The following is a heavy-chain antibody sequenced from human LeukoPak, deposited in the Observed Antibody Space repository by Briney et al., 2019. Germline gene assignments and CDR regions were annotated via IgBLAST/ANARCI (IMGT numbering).Heavy chain of an antibody. D-gene: IGHD2-2*01. V-gene: IGHV3-74*01. CDR3: ARAQGYCSSTSCYQNPYYYMDV. CDR2: INSDGSST. J-gene: IGHJ6*03. Sequence: GGSLRLSCAASGFTFSSYWMHWVRQAPGKGLVWVSRINSDGSSTSYADSVKGRFTISRDSAKNTLYLQMNSLRAEDTAVYYCARAQGYCSSTSCYQNPYYYMDVWGKGTTVTVSS. CDR1: GFTFSSYW.